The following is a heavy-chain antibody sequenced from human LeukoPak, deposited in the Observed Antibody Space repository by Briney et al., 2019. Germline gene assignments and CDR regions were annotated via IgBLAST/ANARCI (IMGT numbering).Heavy chain of an antibody. D-gene: IGHD2-2*01. CDR3: ARDSLGYCSSTSCYGDAFDI. Sequence: SETLSLTCTVSGGSISSSSYYWGWIRQPPGKGLEWIGSIYYSGSTYYNPSLKSRFTISVDTSKNQFSLKLSSATAADTAVYYCARDSLGYCSSTSCYGDAFDIWGQGTMVTVSS. V-gene: IGHV4-39*07. CDR1: GGSISSSSYY. CDR2: IYYSGST. J-gene: IGHJ3*02.